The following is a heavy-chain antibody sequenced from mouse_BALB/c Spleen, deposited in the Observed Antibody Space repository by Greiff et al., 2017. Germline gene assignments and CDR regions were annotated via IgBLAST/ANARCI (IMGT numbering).Heavy chain of an antibody. D-gene: IGHD2-14*01. CDR1: GFTFSSYG. CDR3: ARDTGLYRYGYYFDY. J-gene: IGHJ2*01. V-gene: IGHV5-6-3*01. Sequence: EVKLVESGGGLVQPGGSLKLSCAASGFTFSSYGMSWVRQTPDKRLELVATINSNGGSTYYPDSVKGRFTISRDNAKNTLYLQMSSLKSEDTAMYYCARDTGLYRYGYYFDYWGQGTTLTVSS. CDR2: INSNGGST.